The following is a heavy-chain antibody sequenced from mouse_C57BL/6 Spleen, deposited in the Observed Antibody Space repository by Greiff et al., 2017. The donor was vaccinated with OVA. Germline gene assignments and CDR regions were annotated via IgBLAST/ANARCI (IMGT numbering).Heavy chain of an antibody. CDR3: AGYSTIVSYAMDY. Sequence: QVQLQQSGPELVKPGASVKISCKASGYAFSSSWMNWVKQRPGKGLEWIGRIYPGDGDTNYNGKFKGKATLTADKSSSTAYMQLSSLTSEDSAVYFCAGYSTIVSYAMDYWGQGTSVTVSS. CDR1: GYAFSSSW. V-gene: IGHV1-82*01. CDR2: IYPGDGDT. D-gene: IGHD2-5*01. J-gene: IGHJ4*01.